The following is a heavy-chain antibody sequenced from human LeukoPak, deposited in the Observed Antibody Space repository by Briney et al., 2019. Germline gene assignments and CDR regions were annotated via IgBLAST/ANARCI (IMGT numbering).Heavy chain of an antibody. V-gene: IGHV3-30-3*01. CDR3: AKDPYAAAGNYFDY. Sequence: GGSLRLSSAASGFTFSSYAMHWVRQAPGKGLEWVAVISYDGSNKYYADSVKGRFTISRDNSKNTLYLQMNSLRAEDTAVYYCAKDPYAAAGNYFDYWGQGTLVTVSS. J-gene: IGHJ4*02. D-gene: IGHD6-13*01. CDR1: GFTFSSYA. CDR2: ISYDGSNK.